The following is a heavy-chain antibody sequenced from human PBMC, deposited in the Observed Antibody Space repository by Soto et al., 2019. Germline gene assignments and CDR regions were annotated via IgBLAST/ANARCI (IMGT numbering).Heavy chain of an antibody. V-gene: IGHV3-23*01. CDR1: GFTFSSYA. CDR2: ISGSGGST. D-gene: IGHD6-13*01. Sequence: EVQLLESGGGLVQPGGSLRLSCAASGFTFSSYAMSWVRQAPGKGLEWVSAISGSGGSTYYADSVKGRFTISRDNSKNTLYHHMNSLRAEDTAVYYCSKDSPHWDSSSYYFDYWGQGTLVTVSS. J-gene: IGHJ4*02. CDR3: SKDSPHWDSSSYYFDY.